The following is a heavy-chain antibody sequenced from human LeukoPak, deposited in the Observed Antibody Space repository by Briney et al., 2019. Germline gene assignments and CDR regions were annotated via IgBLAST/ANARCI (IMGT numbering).Heavy chain of an antibody. V-gene: IGHV5-51*01. Sequence: GESLKISCRGSGYRFTSYWIGWVRQMPGKGLEWMGIIYPGDSDTRYSPSFQGQVTISADRSISTAYLQWSSLKASDTAMYYCTTNAGTYGIDGWGQGTMVTVSS. D-gene: IGHD1-26*01. CDR1: GYRFTSYW. CDR3: TTNAGTYGIDG. J-gene: IGHJ3*01. CDR2: IYPGDSDT.